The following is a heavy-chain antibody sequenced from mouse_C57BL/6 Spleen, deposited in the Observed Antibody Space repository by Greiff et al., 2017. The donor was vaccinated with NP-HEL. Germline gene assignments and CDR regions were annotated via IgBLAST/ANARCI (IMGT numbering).Heavy chain of an antibody. CDR2: IYWDDDK. CDR1: GFSLSTSGMG. Sequence: QVTLKESGPGILQSSQTLSLTCSFSGFSLSTSGMGVSWIRQPSGKGLEWLAHIYWDDDKRYNPSLQRRLTIYKDTSRNQVFLKITSVDTADTATYYCARSDYGSSYALYWYFDVWGTGTTVTVSS. CDR3: ARSDYGSSYALYWYFDV. J-gene: IGHJ1*03. D-gene: IGHD1-1*01. V-gene: IGHV8-12*01.